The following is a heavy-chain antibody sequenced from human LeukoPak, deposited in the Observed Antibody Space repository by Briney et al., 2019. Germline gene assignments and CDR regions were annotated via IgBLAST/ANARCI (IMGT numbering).Heavy chain of an antibody. Sequence: GGSLRLSCTASGFTFSSYTMSWVRQAPGKGLEWVAVIWYDGSNKYYADSVKGRFTISRDNSKNTLYLQMNSLRAEDTAVYYCARAPGGIVGATTYFSDYWGQGTLVTVSS. J-gene: IGHJ4*02. D-gene: IGHD1-26*01. CDR1: GFTFSSYT. V-gene: IGHV3-33*08. CDR3: ARAPGGIVGATTYFSDY. CDR2: IWYDGSNK.